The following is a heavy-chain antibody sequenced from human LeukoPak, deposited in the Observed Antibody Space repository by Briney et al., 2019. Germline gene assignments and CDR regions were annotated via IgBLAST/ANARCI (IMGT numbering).Heavy chain of an antibody. J-gene: IGHJ4*02. CDR2: ISSSRSSI. D-gene: IGHD3-22*01. CDR3: AKDLDTSGSTLDF. V-gene: IGHV3-21*04. Sequence: PGGSLRLSCAASGFTFSTSYMNWGRQAPGKGLEWGSSISSSRSSIYYADSLKGRFTISRDNAKTSLFLQMNSLRAEDTAVYYCAKDLDTSGSTLDFWGLGTLVTVSS. CDR1: GFTFSTSY.